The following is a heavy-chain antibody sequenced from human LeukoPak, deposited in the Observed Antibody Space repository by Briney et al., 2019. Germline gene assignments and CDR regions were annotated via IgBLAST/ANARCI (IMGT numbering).Heavy chain of an antibody. D-gene: IGHD4-17*01. CDR3: TKDPNGDYVGAFDP. Sequence: GGSLRLSCAASGFTFGGYTMSWVRQAPGKGLEWVSSITGSHGRTYNTDSVKGRFTISRDNSQNTLYLQMNSLRAEDTAVYYCTKDPNGDYVGAFDPWGQGTLVTVSS. CDR2: ITGSHGRT. CDR1: GFTFGGYT. V-gene: IGHV3-23*01. J-gene: IGHJ5*02.